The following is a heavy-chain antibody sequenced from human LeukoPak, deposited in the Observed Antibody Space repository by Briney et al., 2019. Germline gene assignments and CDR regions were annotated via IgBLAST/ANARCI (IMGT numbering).Heavy chain of an antibody. CDR1: GFTFSGYA. J-gene: IGHJ4*02. CDR3: AKGTFGKRAPPDY. Sequence: PGGSLRLSCAASGFTFSGYAMSWVRQAPGKGLEWVSGISGSGSPYYADSVKGRFSISRDNSKNTLYLQMNSLRAEDTAVYYCAKGTFGKRAPPDYWGQGTLVTVSS. CDR2: ISGSGSP. V-gene: IGHV3-23*01. D-gene: IGHD3-16*01.